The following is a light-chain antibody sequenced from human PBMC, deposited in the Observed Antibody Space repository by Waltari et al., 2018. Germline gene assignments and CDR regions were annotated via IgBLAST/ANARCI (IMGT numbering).Light chain of an antibody. J-gene: IGLJ2*01. CDR2: EVS. CDR1: RSDVGGYNY. V-gene: IGLV2-14*01. Sequence: QSALTQPASGSGSPGQPITTSCTGTRSDVGGYNYVSWYQQHPGKAPKLMIYEVSNRPSGVSNRFSGSKSGNTASLTISGLQAEDEADYYCSSYTSSSTLVVFGGGTKLTVL. CDR3: SSYTSSSTLVV.